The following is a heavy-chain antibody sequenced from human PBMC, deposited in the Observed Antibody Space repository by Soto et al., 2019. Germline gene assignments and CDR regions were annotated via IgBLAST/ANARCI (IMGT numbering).Heavy chain of an antibody. J-gene: IGHJ6*02. Sequence: PGGSLRLSCAVSGFTFSSYGMHWVRQAPGKGLEWVAVISYDGSNKYYADSVKGRFTISRDNSKNTLYLQMNSLRAEDTSVYYCAKDMLGIAVAGTANYYYYGMDVWGQGTTVTVS. CDR3: AKDMLGIAVAGTANYYYYGMDV. V-gene: IGHV3-30*18. D-gene: IGHD6-19*01. CDR2: ISYDGSNK. CDR1: GFTFSSYG.